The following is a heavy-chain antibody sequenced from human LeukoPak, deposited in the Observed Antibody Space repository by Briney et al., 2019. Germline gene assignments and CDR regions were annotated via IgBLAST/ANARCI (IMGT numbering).Heavy chain of an antibody. CDR1: GVSVNSHY. Sequence: SETLSLTCSVPGVSVNSHYWSWIRQSPGKGLEWIAYVHHSENSNSNPSLKSRVTTSVDTSRNHFSLKLTSVTAADTAIYYCARGSTGQYDPWGQGILVTVSS. CDR2: VHHSENS. J-gene: IGHJ5*02. D-gene: IGHD1-14*01. V-gene: IGHV4-59*02. CDR3: ARGSTGQYDP.